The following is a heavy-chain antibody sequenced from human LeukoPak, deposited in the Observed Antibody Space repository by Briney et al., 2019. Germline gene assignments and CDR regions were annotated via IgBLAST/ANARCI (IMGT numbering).Heavy chain of an antibody. CDR1: GGSISSSSYY. CDR3: ARIDLTAITFDY. CDR2: IYYSGST. D-gene: IGHD2-21*02. Sequence: SETLSLTCTVSGGSISSSSYYWGWIRQPPGKGLEWIGSIYYSGSTYYNPSLKSRVTISVDTSENQFSLKLSSVTAADTAVYYCARIDLTAITFDYWGQGTLVTVSS. V-gene: IGHV4-39*01. J-gene: IGHJ4*02.